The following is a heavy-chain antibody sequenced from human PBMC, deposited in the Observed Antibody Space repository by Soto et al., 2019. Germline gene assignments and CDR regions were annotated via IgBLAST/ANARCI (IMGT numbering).Heavy chain of an antibody. CDR1: GFTFSSYS. V-gene: IGHV3-48*01. Sequence: EVQLVESGGGLVQPGGSLRLSCAASGFTFSSYSMNWVRQAPGKGLEWVSYISSSSSTIYYADSVKGRFTISRDNAKNSLNLKMNSLRAEDTAVYYGARGEGFGALNWFAPWGKGTLVTVSS. J-gene: IGHJ5*02. CDR3: ARGEGFGALNWFAP. CDR2: ISSSSSTI. D-gene: IGHD3-10*01.